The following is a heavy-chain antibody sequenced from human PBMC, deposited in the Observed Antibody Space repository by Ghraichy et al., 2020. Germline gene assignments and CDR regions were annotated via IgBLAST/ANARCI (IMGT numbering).Heavy chain of an antibody. Sequence: SGPTLVKPTQTLTLTCTFSGFSLSTSGMCVSWIRQPPGKALEWLALIEWDDDKYYSTSLKTRLTISKDTSKNQVVLTMTNMDPVDTATYYCARTIITMVQGVIIGYFDYWGQGTLVTVSS. V-gene: IGHV2-70*01. D-gene: IGHD3-10*01. CDR2: IEWDDDK. CDR3: ARTIITMVQGVIIGYFDY. CDR1: GFSLSTSGMC. J-gene: IGHJ4*02.